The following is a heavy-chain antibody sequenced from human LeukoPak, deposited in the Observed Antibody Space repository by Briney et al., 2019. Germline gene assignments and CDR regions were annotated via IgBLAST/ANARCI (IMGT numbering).Heavy chain of an antibody. CDR2: INHSGST. V-gene: IGHV4-34*01. CDR1: GGSFSGYY. J-gene: IGHJ5*02. Sequence: SETLSLTCAVYGGSFSGYYWSWIRQPPGKGLEWIGEINHSGSTNYNPSLKSRVTMSVDTSKNQFSLKLSSVTAADTAVYYCARATAVLNCFDPWGKGTLVTVSS. CDR3: ARATAVLNCFDP. D-gene: IGHD1-26*01.